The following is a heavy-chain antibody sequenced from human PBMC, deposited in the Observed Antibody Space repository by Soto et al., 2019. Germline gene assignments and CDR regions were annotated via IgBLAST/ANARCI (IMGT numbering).Heavy chain of an antibody. V-gene: IGHV3-48*02. CDR1: GFTFSSYS. J-gene: IGHJ5*02. CDR3: VRDGSGNLYLNWFDP. CDR2: ISSHSSTL. Sequence: EVQLVESGGGLVQRGGSLRLSCAASGFTFSSYSMNWVRQAPGKGLEWISYISSHSSTLQYADSVKGRFTISRDNAGNSLFLQMNSLRDEDTAVYYCVRDGSGNLYLNWFDPWGQGTLVTVSS. D-gene: IGHD6-19*01.